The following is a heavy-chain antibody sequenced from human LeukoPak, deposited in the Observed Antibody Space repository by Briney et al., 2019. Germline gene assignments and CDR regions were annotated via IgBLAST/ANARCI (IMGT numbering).Heavy chain of an antibody. V-gene: IGHV1-8*03. CDR1: GYTFTSYD. J-gene: IGHJ4*02. Sequence: ASVKVSCKASGYTFTSYDINWVRQATGQGLEWMGWMNPNSGNTGYAQKFQGRVTITRNTSISTAYMELSSLRSEDTAVYYCARDMTVAYYYDSSGYSPLDYWGQGTLVTVSS. CDR2: MNPNSGNT. D-gene: IGHD3-22*01. CDR3: ARDMTVAYYYDSSGYSPLDY.